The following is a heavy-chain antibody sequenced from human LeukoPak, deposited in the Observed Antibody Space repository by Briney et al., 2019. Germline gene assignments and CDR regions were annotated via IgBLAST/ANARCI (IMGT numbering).Heavy chain of an antibody. V-gene: IGHV3-23*01. D-gene: IGHD6-13*01. CDR1: GFPFSSYV. CDR3: AKDHSSWYVSGAFDI. Sequence: PGGSLRLSCAVPGFPFSSYVMRRVRQAPGKGLGWVSANSCSDGSTYYADSVKGRFTISRDNYKKTLYLQMNSLRAEDTAVYYGAKDHSSWYVSGAFDIWGQGTMVTVSP. CDR2: NSCSDGST. J-gene: IGHJ3*02.